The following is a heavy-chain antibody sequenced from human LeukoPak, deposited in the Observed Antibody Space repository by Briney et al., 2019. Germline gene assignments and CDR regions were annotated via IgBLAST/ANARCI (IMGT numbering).Heavy chain of an antibody. CDR1: GFTFSSYG. V-gene: IGHV3-33*01. Sequence: GRSLRLSCAASGFTFSSYGMHWVRQAPGKGLEWVSVIWYDGSNKYYGDSVKGRFTISRDNSKKTLYLQMNSLRVEDTAVYYCARVLQQLVRYYYYGMDVWGQGTTFTVSS. CDR2: IWYDGSNK. D-gene: IGHD6-13*01. CDR3: ARVLQQLVRYYYYGMDV. J-gene: IGHJ6*02.